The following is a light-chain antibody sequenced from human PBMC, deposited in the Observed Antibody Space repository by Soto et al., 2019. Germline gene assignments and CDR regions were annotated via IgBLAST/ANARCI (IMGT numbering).Light chain of an antibody. Sequence: EIVLTQSPATLSVSPGERATLSCRASQSLSNNLAWYQQKPGQAPRLLIYGASTRATGIPARFSGSGSGTKFTLTISSLQFEDFAVYYCQHYHNWPPWTFGQGTKVEVK. V-gene: IGKV3-15*01. CDR2: GAS. CDR1: QSLSNN. J-gene: IGKJ1*01. CDR3: QHYHNWPPWT.